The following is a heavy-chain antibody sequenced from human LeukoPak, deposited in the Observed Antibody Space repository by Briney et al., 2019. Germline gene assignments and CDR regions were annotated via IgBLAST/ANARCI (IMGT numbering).Heavy chain of an antibody. CDR3: ATPYYYGN. Sequence: SETLSLTCAVYGGSFSGYYWSWIRQPPGKGLEWMGEINHSGSTNYNPSLKSRVTISVDTSKNQFSLKLSSVTAADTAVYYCATPYYYGNWGQGTLVTVSS. CDR1: GGSFSGYY. J-gene: IGHJ4*02. D-gene: IGHD3-10*01. V-gene: IGHV4-34*01. CDR2: INHSGST.